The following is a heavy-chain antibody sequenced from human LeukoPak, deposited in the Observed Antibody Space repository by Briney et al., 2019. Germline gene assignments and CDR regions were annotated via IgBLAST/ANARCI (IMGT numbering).Heavy chain of an antibody. CDR2: IYYSGST. J-gene: IGHJ6*02. V-gene: IGHV4-59*08. D-gene: IGHD2-2*01. Sequence: SETLSLTCTVSGGSISSYYWSWIRQPPGRGLEWIGYIYYSGSTNYNPSLKSRVTISVDTSKNQFSLKLSSVTAANTAVYYCARGPSPEEDCSSTSCSTGVDVWGQGTTVTVSS. CDR3: ARGPSPEEDCSSTSCSTGVDV. CDR1: GGSISSYY.